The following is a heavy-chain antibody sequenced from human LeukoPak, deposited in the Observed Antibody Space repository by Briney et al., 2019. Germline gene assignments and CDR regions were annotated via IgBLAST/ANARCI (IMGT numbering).Heavy chain of an antibody. CDR2: INPNSGGT. Sequence: ASVKVSCKASGYTFTGYYMHWVRQAPGRGLEWVGRINPNSGGTNYAQKFQGRVTMTRDTSISTAYMELSRLRSDDTAVYYCATTPLPDNSGWYQRPYDYWGQGTLVTVSS. D-gene: IGHD6-19*01. J-gene: IGHJ4*02. CDR1: GYTFTGYY. V-gene: IGHV1-2*06. CDR3: ATTPLPDNSGWYQRPYDY.